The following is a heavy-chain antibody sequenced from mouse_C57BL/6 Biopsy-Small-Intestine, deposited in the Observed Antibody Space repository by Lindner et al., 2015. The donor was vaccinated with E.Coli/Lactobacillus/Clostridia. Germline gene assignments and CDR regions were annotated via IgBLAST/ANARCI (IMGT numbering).Heavy chain of an antibody. V-gene: IGHV1-53*01. D-gene: IGHD3-3*01. CDR2: INPKTGAT. CDR1: GYTFTGHY. J-gene: IGHJ3*01. Sequence: SVKVSCKASGYTFTGHYMHWVRQAPGQGLEWVAWINPKTGATYSAQKFRGRVTMTRDTSTSTVYMEMTSLRPGDTAVFYCARESVAGHTFDIWGQGTLVTVSS. CDR3: ARESVAGHTFDI.